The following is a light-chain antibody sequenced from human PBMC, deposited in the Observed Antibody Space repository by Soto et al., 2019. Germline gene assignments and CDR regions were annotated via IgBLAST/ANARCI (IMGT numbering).Light chain of an antibody. V-gene: IGKV1-39*01. CDR1: QSISSY. Sequence: DIQMTQSPSTLSGSVGDRVTITCRASQSISSYLNWYQQKPGKAPKLLIYAASSLQSGVPSRFSGSGSGTDFTLTISSLQPEDFATYYCQQSYSNPLFGGGTKVDIK. CDR3: QQSYSNPL. CDR2: AAS. J-gene: IGKJ4*01.